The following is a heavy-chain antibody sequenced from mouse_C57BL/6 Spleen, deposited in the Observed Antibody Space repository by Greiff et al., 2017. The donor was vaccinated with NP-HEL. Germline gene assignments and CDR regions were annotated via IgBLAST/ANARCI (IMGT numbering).Heavy chain of an antibody. D-gene: IGHD1-1*01. CDR2: IDPETGGT. J-gene: IGHJ1*03. CDR3: TRTTAEV. V-gene: IGHV1-15*01. Sequence: VQLQQSGAELVRPGASVTLSCKASGYTFTDYEMHWVKQTPVHGLEWIGAIDPETGGTAYNQKFKGKAILTADKSTRTAYMELRSLTSEDSAVYYCTRTTAEVWGTGTTVTVSS. CDR1: GYTFTDYE.